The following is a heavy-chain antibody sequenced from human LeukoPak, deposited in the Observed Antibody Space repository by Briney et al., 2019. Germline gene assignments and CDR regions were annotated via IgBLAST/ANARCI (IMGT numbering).Heavy chain of an antibody. D-gene: IGHD5/OR15-5a*01. CDR2: MTGPADTT. Sequence: GGSLRLSCAASGFNFNNFAMSWVRQAPGKGLEWLSAMTGPADTTYYAESVKGRFTISRDNSKNTLYLQMNSLRAEDTAVYYCARDSTDYYYYYMDVWGKGTTVTVSS. V-gene: IGHV3-23*01. CDR1: GFNFNNFA. CDR3: ARDSTDYYYYYMDV. J-gene: IGHJ6*03.